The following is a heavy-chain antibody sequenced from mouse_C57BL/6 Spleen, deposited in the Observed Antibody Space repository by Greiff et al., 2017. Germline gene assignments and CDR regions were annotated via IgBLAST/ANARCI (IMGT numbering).Heavy chain of an antibody. CDR2: INPNNGGT. CDR3: ARPVVYGTGNYYAIDD. CDR1: GYTFTDYK. J-gene: IGHJ4*01. Sequence: VQLQQSGPALVKPGASVKMSCKASGYTFTDYKMHWVKQSHGKSLEWIGYINPNNGGTSSNQKFKGKATLTVNKSSSSAYMELRSLTSEDSAVYYCARPVVYGTGNYYAIDDGGQRISVTVST. D-gene: IGHD1-1*01. V-gene: IGHV1-22*01.